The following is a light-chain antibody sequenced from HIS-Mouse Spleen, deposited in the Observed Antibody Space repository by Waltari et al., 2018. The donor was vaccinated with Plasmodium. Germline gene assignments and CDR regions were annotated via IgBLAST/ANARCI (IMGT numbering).Light chain of an antibody. CDR2: DDS. V-gene: IGLV3-21*02. J-gene: IGLJ2*01. CDR1: NIGSKS. CDR3: QVGDSSSDHPV. Sequence: SYVLTQPPSVSVAPGQTARITCGGNNIGSKSVHWYQQKPGQAPVLVVYDDSDRPSGIAARFSGSNSRNTATLTISRVEAGDEADYYCQVGDSSSDHPVFGGGTKLTVL.